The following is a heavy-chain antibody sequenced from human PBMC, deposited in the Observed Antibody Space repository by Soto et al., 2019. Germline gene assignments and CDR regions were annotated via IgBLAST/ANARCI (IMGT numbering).Heavy chain of an antibody. Sequence: QITLKESGPTLVKPTQTLTLTCNFSGFSLTTDGVGVGWVRQPPGGALEWLSLIYWDDDERYSPSLKTRLTIPKDTSKHQVDLIMTNMDPVDTATYYCAHSRNLITEDAQVGDFDYWGQGILVTVSS. CDR2: IYWDDDE. J-gene: IGHJ4*02. D-gene: IGHD3-10*01. CDR3: AHSRNLITEDAQVGDFDY. V-gene: IGHV2-5*02. CDR1: GFSLTTDGVG.